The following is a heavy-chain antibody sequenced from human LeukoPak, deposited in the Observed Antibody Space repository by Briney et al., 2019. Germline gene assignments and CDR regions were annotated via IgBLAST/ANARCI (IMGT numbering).Heavy chain of an antibody. CDR2: ITSGSSYA. CDR1: GFTFSNSA. J-gene: IGHJ3*02. Sequence: GGSLRLSCAASGFTFSNSAMNWVRQAAGKGLEWASSITSGSSYAYYADSVKGRFTISRDNAKNSLHLQMNSLRAEDTALYYCARGKYTVLTANDAFDIWGQGTMVTVSS. D-gene: IGHD4-11*01. CDR3: ARGKYTVLTANDAFDI. V-gene: IGHV3-21*01.